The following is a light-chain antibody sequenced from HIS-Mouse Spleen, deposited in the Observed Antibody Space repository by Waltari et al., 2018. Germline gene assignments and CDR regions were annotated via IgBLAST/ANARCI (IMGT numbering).Light chain of an antibody. CDR1: SSHVGGYNY. CDR2: DVS. J-gene: IGLJ2*01. V-gene: IGLV2-14*03. CDR3: SSYTSSRTLV. Sequence: QSALTQPASVSGSPGQSITISCTGTSSHVGGYNYVSWYQQHPGKAPKLKIYDVSNRPSGVSNRFPGSKSGNTAPLTISGLQAEDEAYYYCSSYTSSRTLVFGGGTKLTVL.